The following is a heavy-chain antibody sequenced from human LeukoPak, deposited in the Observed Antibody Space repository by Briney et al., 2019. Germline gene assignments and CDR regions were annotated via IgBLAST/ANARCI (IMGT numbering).Heavy chain of an antibody. D-gene: IGHD4-17*01. CDR2: INPNSGGT. CDR1: GYTFTGYY. Sequence: VASVKVSCKASGYTFTGYYMHWVRQAPGQGLEWMGWINPNSGGTNYAQKFQGRVTMTRDTSVSTAYMELSRLRSDDTAVYYCARVEYGDRKFDYWGQGTLVTVSS. J-gene: IGHJ4*02. CDR3: ARVEYGDRKFDY. V-gene: IGHV1-2*02.